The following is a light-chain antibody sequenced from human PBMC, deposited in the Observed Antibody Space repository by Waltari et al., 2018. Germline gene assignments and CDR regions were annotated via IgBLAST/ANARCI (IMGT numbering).Light chain of an antibody. CDR2: KGS. Sequence: QTVVTQETSSSVSPGGTVTLHCDLTLGPASPPPYATWYQQTPGQPPRTLVYKGSSLSSGVPDRFSGSVLGNTAALTITGAQADDESNYYCSLYMGSGIWVFGGGTKLTVL. V-gene: IGLV8-61*01. CDR3: SLYMGSGIWV. CDR1: LGPASPPPY. J-gene: IGLJ3*02.